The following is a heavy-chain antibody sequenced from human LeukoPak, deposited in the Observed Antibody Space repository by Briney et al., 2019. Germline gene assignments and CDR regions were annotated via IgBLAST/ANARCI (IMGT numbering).Heavy chain of an antibody. J-gene: IGHJ4*02. V-gene: IGHV1-46*01. CDR2: INPSAGST. Sequence: ASVKVSCKACGYTFTSYYMHWVRQAPGQGLEWMGIINPSAGSTSFPQKFQGRVTMTRDTSTSTVYMELSSLTSEDTAVYYCARGIAVAGRRFDYWGQGTLVTVSS. D-gene: IGHD6-19*01. CDR1: GYTFTSYY. CDR3: ARGIAVAGRRFDY.